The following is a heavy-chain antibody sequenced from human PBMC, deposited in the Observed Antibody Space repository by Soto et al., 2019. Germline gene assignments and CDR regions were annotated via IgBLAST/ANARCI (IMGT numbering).Heavy chain of an antibody. J-gene: IGHJ4*02. Sequence: PWVTLRLSCSASGIAFSNCAMHGVRQAPGKGLEWVAVISYDGSNKYYADSVKGRFTISRDNSKNTLYLQMNSLRAEDTAVYYCTVYSYDYYYDYWGQGTLVTVSS. D-gene: IGHD5-18*01. CDR1: GIAFSNCA. CDR2: ISYDGSNK. CDR3: TVYSYDYYYDY. V-gene: IGHV3-30-3*01.